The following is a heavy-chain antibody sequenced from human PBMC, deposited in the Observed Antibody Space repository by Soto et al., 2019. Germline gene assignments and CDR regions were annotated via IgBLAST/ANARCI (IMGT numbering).Heavy chain of an antibody. Sequence: ASVKVSCKASGGTFSNYAMGWVRQAPVQGLEWMGGIILPFRTPNYPQKFQGRVTISADESTSTAYWELSSLRSEDTAVYYCARNLMHYDILTGYYMAYYFGYWGQGTLVTVSS. CDR1: GGTFSNYA. D-gene: IGHD3-9*01. V-gene: IGHV1-69*13. J-gene: IGHJ4*02. CDR2: IILPFRTP. CDR3: ARNLMHYDILTGYYMAYYFGY.